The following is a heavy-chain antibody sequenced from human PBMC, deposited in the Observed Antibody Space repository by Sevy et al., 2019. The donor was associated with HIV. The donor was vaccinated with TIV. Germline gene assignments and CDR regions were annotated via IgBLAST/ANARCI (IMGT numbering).Heavy chain of an antibody. J-gene: IGHJ4*02. V-gene: IGHV4-59*01. Sequence: SETLSLTCSVTGDSMKSYYWNWIRQPPGKGLEWIGCIYYSGSTNYNPSLKSRVTMSLDTSNNQFSLKLNSVTAADTAVYYCARVPGKYDEFWSGFFDQWGQGTLVTVSS. CDR1: GDSMKSYY. D-gene: IGHD3-3*01. CDR3: ARVPGKYDEFWSGFFDQ. CDR2: IYYSGST.